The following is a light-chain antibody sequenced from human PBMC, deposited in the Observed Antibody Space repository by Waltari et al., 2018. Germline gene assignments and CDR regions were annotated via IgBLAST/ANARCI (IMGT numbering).Light chain of an antibody. J-gene: IGKJ5*01. V-gene: IGKV3-11*01. CDR3: QQRSNWPPIT. CDR1: QSVSSY. Sequence: EIVLTQSQATLSLSPGERATLSCRASQSVSSYLAWYQQKPGQAPRLLIYDASNRATCIPARFSGSGSGTDFTLTISSLEPEEFAVYYCQQRSNWPPITFGQGTRLEIK. CDR2: DAS.